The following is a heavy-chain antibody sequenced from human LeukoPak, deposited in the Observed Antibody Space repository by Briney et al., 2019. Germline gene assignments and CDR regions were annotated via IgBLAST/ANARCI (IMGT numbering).Heavy chain of an antibody. CDR2: LSPSGVST. D-gene: IGHD5-18*01. Sequence: ASVKVSCKASGYTFTNYYMHWVRQAPGQGLEWMGILSPSGVSTSYAQKFQGRVTMTRDTSTSTVYMELSSLRSDDTAVYYCAREQLVGTYYFDYWGQGTLVTVSS. CDR1: GYTFTNYY. CDR3: AREQLVGTYYFDY. V-gene: IGHV1-46*01. J-gene: IGHJ4*02.